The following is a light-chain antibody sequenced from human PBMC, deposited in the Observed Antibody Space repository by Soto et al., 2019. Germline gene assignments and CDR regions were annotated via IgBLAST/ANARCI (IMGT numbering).Light chain of an antibody. CDR2: AVS. V-gene: IGKV1-17*03. CDR3: QHYNSYSEA. Sequence: DLQMTQSPSAMSASVGYRVTITCLASQGSNNYLAWFQQKPGKVPKRLIYAVSSLQSGVPSRFSGSGSGTEFTLTISSLQPDDFATYYCQHYNSYSEAFGQGTKVDIK. CDR1: QGSNNY. J-gene: IGKJ1*01.